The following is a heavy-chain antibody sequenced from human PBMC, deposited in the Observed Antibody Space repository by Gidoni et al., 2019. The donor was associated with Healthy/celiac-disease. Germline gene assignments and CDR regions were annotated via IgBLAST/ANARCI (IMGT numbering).Heavy chain of an antibody. Sequence: EVPLLESGGGLVHPGGSLSLSCSASVFTFSSYAMSWVRQAPGKGLEWVSAISGSGGSTYYADSVKGRFTISRDNSKNTLYLQMNSLRAEDTAVYYCAKEAGSGWHLDYWGQGTLVTVSS. CDR2: ISGSGGST. D-gene: IGHD6-19*01. CDR1: VFTFSSYA. V-gene: IGHV3-23*01. CDR3: AKEAGSGWHLDY. J-gene: IGHJ4*02.